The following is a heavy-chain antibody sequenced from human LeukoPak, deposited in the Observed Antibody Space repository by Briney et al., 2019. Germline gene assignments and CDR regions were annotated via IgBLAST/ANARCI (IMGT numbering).Heavy chain of an antibody. Sequence: PSETLSLTCAIYGGSFSGYYWSWIRQPPGKGLEWIGEINYSGSTNYNPSLKSRVTISVDTSKNQFSLKLTSITAADTAMYYCARGLGSGWPFDYWGQGTLVTVSS. CDR2: INYSGST. V-gene: IGHV4-34*01. CDR3: ARGLGSGWPFDY. D-gene: IGHD6-19*01. CDR1: GGSFSGYY. J-gene: IGHJ4*02.